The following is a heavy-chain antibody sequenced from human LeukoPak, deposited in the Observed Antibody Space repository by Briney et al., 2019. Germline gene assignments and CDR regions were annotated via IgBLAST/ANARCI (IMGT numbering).Heavy chain of an antibody. J-gene: IGHJ6*03. Sequence: GASVKVSCTASGYTFTSYDINWVRQATGQGLEWMGWMNPNSANTGYAQKFQGRVTITTNTSISTAYMELSSLRSEDTAVYYCARTAAAGRNNYYYYYMDVWGKGTTVTVSS. CDR3: ARTAAAGRNNYYYYYMDV. CDR2: MNPNSANT. D-gene: IGHD6-13*01. CDR1: GYTFTSYD. V-gene: IGHV1-8*03.